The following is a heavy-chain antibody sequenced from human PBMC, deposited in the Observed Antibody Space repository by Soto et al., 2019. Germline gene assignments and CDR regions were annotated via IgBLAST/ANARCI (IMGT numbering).Heavy chain of an antibody. Sequence: GGSLRLSCSASGFPFRSYAMHWVRQAPGKGLEYVSAISSNGGSTYYADSVKGRFTISRDNSKNTLYLQMSSLRAEDTAVYYCVNLYSSGPIFDYWGRGTLVTVSS. D-gene: IGHD6-19*01. CDR1: GFPFRSYA. CDR3: VNLYSSGPIFDY. V-gene: IGHV3-64D*06. J-gene: IGHJ4*02. CDR2: ISSNGGST.